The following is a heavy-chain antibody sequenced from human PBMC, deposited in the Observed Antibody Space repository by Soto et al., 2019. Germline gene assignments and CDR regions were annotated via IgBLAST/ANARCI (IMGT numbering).Heavy chain of an antibody. Sequence: SETLSLTCTVSIGSITRSDYYWSWIRQPPGKSLEWIGYIYYSGSAYYNPSLKSRVFISVDTSKNQFSLNLNSVTAADTAVYYCARGSEEKLDAQERWFDSWGQGTLVAVSS. CDR1: IGSITRSDYY. J-gene: IGHJ5*01. CDR2: IYYSGSA. V-gene: IGHV4-30-4*01. D-gene: IGHD6-13*01. CDR3: ARGSEEKLDAQERWFDS.